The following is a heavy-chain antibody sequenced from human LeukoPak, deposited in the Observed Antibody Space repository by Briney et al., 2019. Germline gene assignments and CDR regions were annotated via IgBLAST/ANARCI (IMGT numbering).Heavy chain of an antibody. D-gene: IGHD5-18*01. CDR2: VYSSGST. Sequence: SQTLSLTCSVSGDSISSARNYWGWIRQSPGKGLEWLASVYSSGSTHSNPSLTSRVSISIDMSKNQFSLKLYSVTASDAAIYYCARHLSGTAMAHYFDFWGQGTLVTVSS. J-gene: IGHJ4*02. V-gene: IGHV4-39*01. CDR3: ARHLSGTAMAHYFDF. CDR1: GDSISSARNY.